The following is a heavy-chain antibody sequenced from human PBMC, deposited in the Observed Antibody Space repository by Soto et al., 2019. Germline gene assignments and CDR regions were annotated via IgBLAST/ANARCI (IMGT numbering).Heavy chain of an antibody. Sequence: QLQLQESGPGLVKPSETLSLTCTVSGGSISSSSYYWGWIGQPPGKGLEWIGSIYYSGSTYYNTYLKSRITISGDTSKNQSSLKLSSVTAADTAVYYCARGGPTVVTVDYWGQGTLVTVSS. CDR2: IYYSGST. J-gene: IGHJ4*02. CDR1: GGSISSSSYY. CDR3: ARGGPTVVTVDY. V-gene: IGHV4-39*01. D-gene: IGHD4-17*01.